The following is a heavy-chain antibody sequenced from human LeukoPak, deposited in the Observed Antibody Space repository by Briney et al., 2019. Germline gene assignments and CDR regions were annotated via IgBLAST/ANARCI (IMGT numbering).Heavy chain of an antibody. CDR1: GGSISSGGYY. D-gene: IGHD1-26*01. Sequence: KPSETLSLTCTVSGGSISSGGYYWSWIRQHPGKGLEWIGYIYYSGSTYYNPSLKSRVTISVDTSKNQFSLKLSSVTAADTAVYYCARTIVGATFRSALFDYWGQGTLVTVSS. J-gene: IGHJ4*02. CDR2: IYYSGST. CDR3: ARTIVGATFRSALFDY. V-gene: IGHV4-31*03.